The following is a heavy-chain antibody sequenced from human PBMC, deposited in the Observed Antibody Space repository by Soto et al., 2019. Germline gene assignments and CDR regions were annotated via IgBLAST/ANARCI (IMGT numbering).Heavy chain of an antibody. D-gene: IGHD2-2*03. V-gene: IGHV4-34*01. J-gene: IGHJ4*02. CDR1: GGSFSGYY. CDR2: INHSEST. CDR3: VDGYFDY. Sequence: SETLSLTCAVYGGSFSGYYWSWIRQPPGKGLEWIGEINHSESTNYNPSLKSRVTISVDTSKNQFSLKLSSVTAADTAVYYCVDGYFDYWGQGTLVTVSS.